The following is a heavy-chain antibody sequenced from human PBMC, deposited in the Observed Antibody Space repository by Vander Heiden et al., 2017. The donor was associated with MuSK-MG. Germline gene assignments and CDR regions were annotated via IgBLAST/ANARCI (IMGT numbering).Heavy chain of an antibody. CDR3: ARDKGYYYDSSGYYYGYYYYYYGMDV. CDR2: LWYDGSNK. Sequence: QVQLVESGGGVVQPGRSLRLSCAASGFTFSSSGMHWVRLAPGKGLEWVAVLWYDGSNKDYADSVKGRFTISRDNCKNTLYLQRNSLRAEDTAVYYCARDKGYYYDSSGYYYGYYYYYYGMDVWGQGTTVTVSS. D-gene: IGHD3-22*01. V-gene: IGHV3-33*01. CDR1: GFTFSSSG. J-gene: IGHJ6*02.